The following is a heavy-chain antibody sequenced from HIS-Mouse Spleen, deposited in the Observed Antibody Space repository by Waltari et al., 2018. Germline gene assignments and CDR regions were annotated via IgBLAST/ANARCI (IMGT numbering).Heavy chain of an antibody. CDR2: IYYSGSN. CDR3: AREIPYSSSWYDWYFDL. D-gene: IGHD6-13*01. J-gene: IGHJ3*01. CDR1: GGSISSSSYY. Sequence: QLQLQESGPGLVKPSETLSLTCTVSGGSISSSSYYWGWIRQPPGKGLEWIGSIYYSGSNYYNPALESRVTISVDTSKNQFSLKLSSVTAADTAVYYCAREIPYSSSWYDWYFDLWGQGTMVTVSS. V-gene: IGHV4-39*07.